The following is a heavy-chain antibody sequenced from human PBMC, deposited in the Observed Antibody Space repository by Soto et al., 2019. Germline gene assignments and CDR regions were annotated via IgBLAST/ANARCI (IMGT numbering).Heavy chain of an antibody. CDR2: ISGSGGST. CDR1: GFTFSPYA. J-gene: IGHJ6*02. CDR3: AKGLRRLLRTQYYYGLDV. Sequence: GWSLRLSCAASGFTFSPYAMSWVRQAPGKGLEWVSSISGSGGSTHYADSVKGRFTVSRDNSKRALSLQMSSLREEDTATYYCAKGLRRLLRTQYYYGLDVWGRGTTVTVSS. D-gene: IGHD3-10*01. V-gene: IGHV3-23*01.